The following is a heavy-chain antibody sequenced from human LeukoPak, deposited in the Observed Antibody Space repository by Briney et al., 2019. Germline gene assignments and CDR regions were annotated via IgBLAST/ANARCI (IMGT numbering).Heavy chain of an antibody. CDR3: ARGSPVVARYWFDP. J-gene: IGHJ5*02. V-gene: IGHV3-33*01. CDR2: IWYDGNNK. D-gene: IGHD2-15*01. Sequence: GGSLRLSCAASGFTFSSYGMHWVRQAPGKGLEWVAVIWYDGNNKYYADSVKGRFTISRDNSKNTLYLQMNSLRAEDTAVYYCARGSPVVARYWFDPWGQGTLVTVSS. CDR1: GFTFSSYG.